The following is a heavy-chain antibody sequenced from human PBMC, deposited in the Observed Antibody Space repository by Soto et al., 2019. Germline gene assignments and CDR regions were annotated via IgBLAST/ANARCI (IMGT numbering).Heavy chain of an antibody. CDR3: STRAYDTNGYYRFDP. J-gene: IGHJ5*01. Sequence: QVQLQQWGAGLLKPSETLSLTCAVYGGSFSGHSWTGIRQSPGKGLEWIGDINHSGRVNYSPSLKSRVTISLDTSKNQFSVNLSAVTAADTAMYYCSTRAYDTNGYYRFDPWGQGTLVTVSS. CDR2: INHSGRV. CDR1: GGSFSGHS. V-gene: IGHV4-34*01. D-gene: IGHD3-22*01.